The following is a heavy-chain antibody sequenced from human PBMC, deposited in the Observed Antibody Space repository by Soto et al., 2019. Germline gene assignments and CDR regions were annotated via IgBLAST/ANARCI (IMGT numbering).Heavy chain of an antibody. CDR3: AKGLRVGRGGYAFDI. D-gene: IGHD3-16*01. J-gene: IGHJ3*02. CDR2: ISGSGGST. Sequence: EVQLLESGGGLVQPGGSLRLSCSASGFTFSSYAISWVRQAPGKGLEWVSAISGSGGSTYYADSVKGRFTISRDNTKNKLYLQMNRMRAEVTAVDYCAKGLRVGRGGYAFDIWGQVTMVTVSS. V-gene: IGHV3-23*01. CDR1: GFTFSSYA.